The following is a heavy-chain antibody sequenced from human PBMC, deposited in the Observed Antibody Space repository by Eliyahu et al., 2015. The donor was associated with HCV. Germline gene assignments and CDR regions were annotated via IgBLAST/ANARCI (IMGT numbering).Heavy chain of an antibody. Sequence: AASVKGRFTISRDDSKNTAYLQMNSLKTEDTAVYYCTRHVDLDYSNSDYWGQGTLVTVSS. D-gene: IGHD4-11*01. CDR3: TRHVDLDYSNSDY. J-gene: IGHJ4*02. V-gene: IGHV3-73*01.